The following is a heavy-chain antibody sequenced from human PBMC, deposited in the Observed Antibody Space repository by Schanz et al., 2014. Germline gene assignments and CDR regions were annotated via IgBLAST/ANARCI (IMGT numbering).Heavy chain of an antibody. J-gene: IGHJ6*04. D-gene: IGHD2-2*01. CDR2: ISSSSGTI. CDR3: ARDLSSLIQGDV. CDR1: GFTFSQYG. Sequence: EVQVVESGGGLVQPGGSLRLSCAASGFTFSQYGMNWVRQAPEKGLEWVSYISSSSGTIYYADSVKGRFTISRDNAKNLLYLQMNGLRAEDTAVYFCARDLSSLIQGDVWGKGTTVTVSS. V-gene: IGHV3-48*01.